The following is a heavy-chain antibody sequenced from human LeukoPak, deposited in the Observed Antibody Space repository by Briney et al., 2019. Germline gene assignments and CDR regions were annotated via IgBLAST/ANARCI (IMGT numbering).Heavy chain of an antibody. Sequence: PGGSLRLSCAASGFTFSSYAMSWVRQAPGKGLEWVAVISYDGSNKYYADSVKGRFTISRDNSKNTLCLQMNSLRAEDTAVYYCARERLAAAGMGTFDYWGQGTLVTVSS. CDR3: ARERLAAAGMGTFDY. CDR1: GFTFSSYA. V-gene: IGHV3-30-3*01. CDR2: ISYDGSNK. D-gene: IGHD6-13*01. J-gene: IGHJ4*02.